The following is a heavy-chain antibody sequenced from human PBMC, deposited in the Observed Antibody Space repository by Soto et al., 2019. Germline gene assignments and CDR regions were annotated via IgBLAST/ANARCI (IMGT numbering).Heavy chain of an antibody. CDR3: ARPFDTSGWYDH. J-gene: IGHJ5*02. D-gene: IGHD6-19*01. CDR1: GYSFTTYW. V-gene: IGHV5-51*07. Sequence: GESLKISCKGSGYSFTTYWIAWVHQMPGKGLECMGIIYPGDSDTRYSPSFQGQVTIPADKSINTAYLQWSSLKASDSAIYYCARPFDTSGWYDHWGQGTLVTVSS. CDR2: IYPGDSDT.